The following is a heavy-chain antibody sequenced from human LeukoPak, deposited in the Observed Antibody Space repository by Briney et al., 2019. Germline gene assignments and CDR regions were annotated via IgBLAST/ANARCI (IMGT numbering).Heavy chain of an antibody. CDR1: GFTFSNYG. CDR2: IWYDGSNK. Sequence: GGSLRLSCAASGFTFSNYGIHWVRQAPGKGLEWVALIWYDGSNKFYADSVKGRFTISRDDSKNTLYLQMNSLRAEDTAVYYCARWRAGIAVAVDYWGQGTLVTVSS. J-gene: IGHJ4*02. V-gene: IGHV3-33*01. CDR3: ARWRAGIAVAVDY. D-gene: IGHD6-19*01.